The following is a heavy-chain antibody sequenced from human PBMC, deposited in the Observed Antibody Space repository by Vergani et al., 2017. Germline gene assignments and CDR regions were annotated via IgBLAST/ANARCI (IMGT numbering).Heavy chain of an antibody. CDR3: AKGGPLLWFGELSS. CDR1: GFTFSSYA. J-gene: IGHJ5*02. CDR2: ISWNSGSI. Sequence: EVQLVESGGGLVKPGGSLRLSCAASGFTFSSYAMSWVRQAPGKGLEWVSGISWNSGSIGYADSVKGRFTISRDNAKNSLYLQMNSLRAEDTALYYCAKGGPLLWFGELSSWGQGTLVTVSS. V-gene: IGHV3-9*01. D-gene: IGHD3-10*01.